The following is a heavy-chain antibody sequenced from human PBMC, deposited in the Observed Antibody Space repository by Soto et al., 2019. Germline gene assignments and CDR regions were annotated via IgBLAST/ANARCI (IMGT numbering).Heavy chain of an antibody. CDR2: IYHSGST. CDR1: GGSLSSSNW. CDR3: ATNMITFGGVIVNDAFDI. V-gene: IGHV4-4*02. Sequence: QVQLQESGPGLVKPSGTLSLTCAVSGGSLSSSNWWSWVRQPPGKGLEWIGEIYHSGSTNYNPSLKRRVTLSVDKSKNQFSLKLSSVTAADTAVYYCATNMITFGGVIVNDAFDIWGQGTMVTVSS. D-gene: IGHD3-16*02. J-gene: IGHJ3*02.